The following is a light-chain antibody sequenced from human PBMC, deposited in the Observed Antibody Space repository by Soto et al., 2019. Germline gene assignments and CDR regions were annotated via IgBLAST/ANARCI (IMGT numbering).Light chain of an antibody. V-gene: IGKV1-8*01. CDR2: AAS. J-gene: IGKJ5*01. Sequence: AIPITQPPFSLSASTGDRLTITCRASQGISSYLALYQQKPGKAPKLLIYAASTLQSGVPSRFSGSGSGTDFTLTISCLQSEDFATYYCQQYYSYPPLTFGQGTRLEIK. CDR3: QQYYSYPPLT. CDR1: QGISSY.